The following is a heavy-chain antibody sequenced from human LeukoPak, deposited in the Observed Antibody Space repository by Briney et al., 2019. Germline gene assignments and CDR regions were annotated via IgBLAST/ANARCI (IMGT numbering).Heavy chain of an antibody. J-gene: IGHJ4*02. CDR2: INHSGST. V-gene: IGHV4-34*01. Sequence: PSETLSLTCAVYGGSFSGYYWSWIRQPPGKGLEWIGEINHSGSTNYNPSLKSRVTISVNTSKNQFSLKLSSVTAADTAVYYCAREDIAVAAPDYWGQGTLVTVSS. D-gene: IGHD6-19*01. CDR1: GGSFSGYY. CDR3: AREDIAVAAPDY.